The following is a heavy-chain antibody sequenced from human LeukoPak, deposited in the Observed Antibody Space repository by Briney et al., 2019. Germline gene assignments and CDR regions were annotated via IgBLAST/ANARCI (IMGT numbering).Heavy chain of an antibody. CDR1: GFTFSAYW. CDR3: ARPGDGFDY. D-gene: IGHD1-1*01. CDR2: IHSDGSIT. J-gene: IGHJ4*02. V-gene: IGHV3-74*01. Sequence: RPGGSLRLSCAASGFTFSAYWMHWVRQAPGEGLVWVSRIHSDGSITTYADSVKGRFTISRDNAKNTLYLQMSSLRAEDTAVYYCARPGDGFDYWGQGTPVTVSS.